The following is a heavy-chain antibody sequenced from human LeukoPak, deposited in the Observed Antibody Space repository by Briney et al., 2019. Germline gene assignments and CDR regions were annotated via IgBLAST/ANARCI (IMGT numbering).Heavy chain of an antibody. V-gene: IGHV1-8*01. Sequence: ASVKVSCKASGYTFTSYDINWVRQATGQGLAWMGWMNPNSGNTGYAQKFQGRVTMTRNTSISTAYMELSSLRSEDTAVYYCARAVTDSSGYYYWFDPWGQGTLVTVSS. CDR2: MNPNSGNT. CDR1: GYTFTSYD. J-gene: IGHJ5*02. D-gene: IGHD3-22*01. CDR3: ARAVTDSSGYYYWFDP.